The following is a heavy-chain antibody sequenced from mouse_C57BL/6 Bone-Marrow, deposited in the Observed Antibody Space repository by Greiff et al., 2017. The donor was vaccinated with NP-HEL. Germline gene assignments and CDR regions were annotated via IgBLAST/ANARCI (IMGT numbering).Heavy chain of an antibody. CDR2: IYPGDGDT. Sequence: QVQLQQSGAELVKPGASVKISCKASGYAFSSYWMNWVKQRPGKGLEWIGQIYPGDGDTNYNGKFKGKATLTADKSSSTAYMQLSSLTSEDSAVYFCARGVGYYYGSSGHGDVWGTGTTVTVSS. CDR1: GYAFSSYW. V-gene: IGHV1-80*01. J-gene: IGHJ1*03. D-gene: IGHD1-1*01. CDR3: ARGVGYYYGSSGHGDV.